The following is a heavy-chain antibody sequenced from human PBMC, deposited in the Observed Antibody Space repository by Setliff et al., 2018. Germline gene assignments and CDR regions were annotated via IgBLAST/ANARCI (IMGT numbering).Heavy chain of an antibody. CDR1: GGSIDSSF. CDR2: IYHNGNT. J-gene: IGHJ6*02. Sequence: PSETLSLTCTVSGGSIDSSFWSWIRQPPGKGLEWIGYIYHNGNTNFNPSLKTRLTMSVDTSKNQFALNLRSVTAADTAVYYCVRDRTAYSYGLDVWGQGTTVTVSS. CDR3: VRDRTAYSYGLDV. D-gene: IGHD5-18*01. V-gene: IGHV4-59*01.